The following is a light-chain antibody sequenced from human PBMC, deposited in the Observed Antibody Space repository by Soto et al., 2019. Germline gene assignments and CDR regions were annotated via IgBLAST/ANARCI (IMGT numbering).Light chain of an antibody. CDR2: DAS. V-gene: IGKV1-33*01. CDR3: QQYDNLPPYT. J-gene: IGKJ2*01. Sequence: DIQMTQSPSSLSASVGDRVTITCQASQDISNYLNWYQQKPGKAPKLLIYDASNLETGVPSRLSGSGSGTDSTFTISSLQTEDIATYYCQQYDNLPPYTFGQGTKLQIK. CDR1: QDISNY.